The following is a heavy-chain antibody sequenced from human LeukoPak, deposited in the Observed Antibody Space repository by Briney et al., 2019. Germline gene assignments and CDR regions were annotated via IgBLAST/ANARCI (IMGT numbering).Heavy chain of an antibody. J-gene: IGHJ4*02. CDR1: GFSFSSLE. Sequence: GGSLRLSCATSGFSFSSLEMNWVRQAPGKGLEWVSHIDSTSTTIYYADSVKGRFTISRDNAKKSLFLQVNSLRAEDTAVYYCARDLTPESCPGGSCHEGDYWGQGTLVTVSS. D-gene: IGHD2-8*02. CDR2: IDSTSTTI. V-gene: IGHV3-48*03. CDR3: ARDLTPESCPGGSCHEGDY.